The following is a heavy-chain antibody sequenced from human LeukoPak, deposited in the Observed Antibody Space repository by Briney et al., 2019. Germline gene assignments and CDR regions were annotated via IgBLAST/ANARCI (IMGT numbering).Heavy chain of an antibody. CDR2: IGGDGVGR. V-gene: IGHV3-23*01. CDR3: AKRVGGTPDN. J-gene: IGHJ4*02. D-gene: IGHD1-26*01. CDR1: GFTFKTYA. Sequence: GGSLRLSCAASGFTFKTYAMMWVRQAPGKGLEWVSAIGGDGVGRDYSDSVKGRFTISRDNSKNTLYLQMNSLRVEDTALYFCAKRVGGTPDNWGLGTLVTVSS.